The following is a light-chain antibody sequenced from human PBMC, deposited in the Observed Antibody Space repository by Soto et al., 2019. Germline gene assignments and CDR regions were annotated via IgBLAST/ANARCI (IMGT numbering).Light chain of an antibody. CDR2: GTS. V-gene: IGKV3-20*01. Sequence: EIVLTQSPGTLSLSPGERATLSCRASQSISSSYLAWYQQKPGQAPRLLIDGTSNRATGIRDRFSRSGSWTAFALNISRLEPYDLAVYYCLQCFTSPGTFGPGTKVDIK. CDR1: QSISSSY. CDR3: LQCFTSPGT. J-gene: IGKJ3*01.